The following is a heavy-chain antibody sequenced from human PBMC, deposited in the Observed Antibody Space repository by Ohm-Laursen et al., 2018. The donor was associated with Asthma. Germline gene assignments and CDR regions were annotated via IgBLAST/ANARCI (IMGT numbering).Heavy chain of an antibody. J-gene: IGHJ6*02. CDR3: ARASHCTGGVCPSYYYYGMDV. V-gene: IGHV1-69*13. CDR1: GGTFSSYA. Sequence: ASVKVSCKASGGTFSSYAISWVRQAPGQGLEWMGGIIPIFGTANYAQKFQGRVTITADESTSTAYMELSSLRSEDTAVYYCARASHCTGGVCPSYYYYGMDVWGQGTTVTVSS. D-gene: IGHD2-8*02. CDR2: IIPIFGTA.